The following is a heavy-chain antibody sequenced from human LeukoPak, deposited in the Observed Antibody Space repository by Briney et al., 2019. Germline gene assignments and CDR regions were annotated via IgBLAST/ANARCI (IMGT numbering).Heavy chain of an antibody. CDR1: GFSLSSSGMC. D-gene: IGHD6-19*01. J-gene: IGHJ4*02. V-gene: IGHV2-70*11. CDR2: IDWEDDE. CDR3: ARVHNSGWPYYFDY. Sequence: SGPALVKPTQTLTLTCTFSGFSLSSSGMCVSWIRQPPGKALEWLARIDWEDDEYYSTSLKTRLTISKDTSKNQVVLTMTNMDPVDTATYYCARVHNSGWPYYFDYWGQGTLVTVSS.